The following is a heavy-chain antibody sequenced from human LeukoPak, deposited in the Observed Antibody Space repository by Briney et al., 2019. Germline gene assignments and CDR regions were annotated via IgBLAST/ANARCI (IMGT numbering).Heavy chain of an antibody. Sequence: GRSLRLSCAASGFTFSSYAMSWVRQAPGKGLEWVSAISGSGGSTYYADSVKGRFTISRDNSKNTLYLQINSLRAEDTAVYSCAKDGECTNGVCYWDYWGQGTLVTVSS. CDR2: ISGSGGST. D-gene: IGHD2-8*01. CDR1: GFTFSSYA. CDR3: AKDGECTNGVCYWDY. V-gene: IGHV3-23*01. J-gene: IGHJ4*02.